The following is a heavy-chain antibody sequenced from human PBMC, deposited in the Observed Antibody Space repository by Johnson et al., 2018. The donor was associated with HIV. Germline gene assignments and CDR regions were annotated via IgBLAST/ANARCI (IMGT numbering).Heavy chain of an antibody. Sequence: QVQLVESGGGVVQPGRSLRLSCAASGFTFSTYGMHWVRQAPGKGLEWVAVMWYDGSNKYYADSVKGRFTISRDNSKNTLYLQMNSLRAEDTAVYYCARQLKYSSIGPDAFDCWGQGTMVAVSS. V-gene: IGHV3-33*01. CDR3: ARQLKYSSIGPDAFDC. J-gene: IGHJ3*01. D-gene: IGHD6-13*01. CDR1: GFTFSTYG. CDR2: MWYDGSNK.